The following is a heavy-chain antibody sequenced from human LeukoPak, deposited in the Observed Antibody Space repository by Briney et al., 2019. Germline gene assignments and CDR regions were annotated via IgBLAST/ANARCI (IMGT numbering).Heavy chain of an antibody. CDR3: ARVRNGARFFDY. Sequence: SETLSLTCTVSGGSISSYYWSWIRQPPGKGLEWIGYIYYSGSTNYNPPLKSRVTISVDTSKNQFSLKLSSVTAADTAVYFCARVRNGARFFDYWGQGTLVTVSS. D-gene: IGHD1-1*01. CDR1: GGSISSYY. J-gene: IGHJ4*02. CDR2: IYYSGST. V-gene: IGHV4-59*01.